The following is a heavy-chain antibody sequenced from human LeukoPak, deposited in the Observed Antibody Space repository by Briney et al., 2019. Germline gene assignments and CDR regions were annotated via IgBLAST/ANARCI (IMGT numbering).Heavy chain of an antibody. D-gene: IGHD5-18*01. CDR2: ICPDGTVT. V-gene: IGHV3-74*01. CDR3: AMGYKSAYSWDY. CDR1: GFTFSTYC. Sequence: GGSLRLSCAASGFTFSTYCMHWVRQAPGKGPMWVSRICPDGTVTNYADPVKGRFTISRDNARNTLYLQLNSLTAEDTAVYYCAMGYKSAYSWDYWGQGTLVTVSS. J-gene: IGHJ4*02.